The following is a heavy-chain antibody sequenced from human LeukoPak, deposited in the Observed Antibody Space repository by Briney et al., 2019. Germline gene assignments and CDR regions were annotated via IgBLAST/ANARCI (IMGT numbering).Heavy chain of an antibody. Sequence: PGGSLRLSCAASGFTFSSHGMHWVRQAPGKGLEWVAFIRYDGSNKYYADSVKGRFTISRDNSKNTLYLQMNSLRAEDTAVYYCAKGYYYDSSGYYYNTFDYWGQGTLVTVSS. D-gene: IGHD3-22*01. J-gene: IGHJ4*02. V-gene: IGHV3-30*02. CDR3: AKGYYYDSSGYYYNTFDY. CDR2: IRYDGSNK. CDR1: GFTFSSHG.